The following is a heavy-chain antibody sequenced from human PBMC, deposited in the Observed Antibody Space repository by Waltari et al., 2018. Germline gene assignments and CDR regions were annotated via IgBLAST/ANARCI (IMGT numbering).Heavy chain of an antibody. V-gene: IGHV3-9*01. CDR1: GFTFDDYA. Sequence: EVQLVESWGGLVQPGRSLRLSFAASGFTFDDYAMHWVRQAPGKGLELVSGISWNSGKIGYADSVKGRFTISRDNAKNSLYLQMNSLRTGDTALYYCAKGHSGSYGLDSWGQGTLVTVSP. CDR3: AKGHSGSYGLDS. J-gene: IGHJ4*02. CDR2: ISWNSGKI. D-gene: IGHD1-26*01.